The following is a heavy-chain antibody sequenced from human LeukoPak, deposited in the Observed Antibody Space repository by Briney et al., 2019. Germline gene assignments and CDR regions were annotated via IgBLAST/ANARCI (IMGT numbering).Heavy chain of an antibody. D-gene: IGHD3-22*01. CDR1: GGSISSSSYY. J-gene: IGHJ6*03. CDR2: IYYSGST. Sequence: PSETLSLTCTVSGGSISSSSYYWGWIRQPPGKGLEWIGSIYYSGSTYYNPSLKSRVTISVDTSKNQFSLKLSSVTAADTAVYYCARDLRTYYYDSSGYYTYYYYYYMDVWGKGTTVTVSS. V-gene: IGHV4-39*02. CDR3: ARDLRTYYYDSSGYYTYYYYYYMDV.